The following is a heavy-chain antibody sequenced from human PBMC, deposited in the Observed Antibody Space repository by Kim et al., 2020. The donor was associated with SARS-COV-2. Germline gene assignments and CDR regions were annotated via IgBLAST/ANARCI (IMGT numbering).Heavy chain of an antibody. CDR2: T. J-gene: IGHJ4*02. Sequence: TYSHPSLKSRVTISVDTSKNQFSLKLSSVTAADTAVYYCAGGDYSNYFDYWGQGTLVTVSS. D-gene: IGHD4-4*01. CDR3: AGGDYSNYFDY. V-gene: IGHV4-30-2*04.